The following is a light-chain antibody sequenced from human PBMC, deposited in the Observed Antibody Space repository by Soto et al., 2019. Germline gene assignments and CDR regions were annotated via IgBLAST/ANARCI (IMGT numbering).Light chain of an antibody. CDR2: EVS. V-gene: IGLV2-14*01. J-gene: IGLJ1*01. Sequence: QSALTQPASVSGSPGQSITISCTGTSSDVGGYKFVSWYQQHPGTAPKLMIYEVSNRQSGVSSRFSGSKSGNTASLTISGLQAEDEADYFCGSYTGSIYVFGNGTKV. CDR1: SSDVGGYKF. CDR3: GSYTGSIYV.